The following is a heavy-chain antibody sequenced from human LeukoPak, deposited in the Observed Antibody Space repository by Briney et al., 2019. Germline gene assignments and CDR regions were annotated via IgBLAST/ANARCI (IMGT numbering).Heavy chain of an antibody. CDR1: GYTFTGYY. J-gene: IGHJ4*02. Sequence: SVKVSCKASGYTFTGYYMHWVRQAPGQGLEWMGGIIPIFGTANYAQKFQGRVTITADESTSTAYMELSSLRSEDTAVYYCARVDHVDTAMTGYWGQGTLVTVSS. D-gene: IGHD5-18*01. V-gene: IGHV1-69*13. CDR2: IIPIFGTA. CDR3: ARVDHVDTAMTGY.